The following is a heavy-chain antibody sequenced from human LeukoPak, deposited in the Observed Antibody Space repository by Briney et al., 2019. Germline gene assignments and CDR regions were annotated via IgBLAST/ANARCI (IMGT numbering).Heavy chain of an antibody. CDR3: ARGFLEWLFIDY. J-gene: IGHJ4*02. D-gene: IGHD3-3*01. Sequence: TLSLTCTVSGGSISSGGYYWGWIRQHPGKGLEWIGYIYYSGSTYYNPSLKSRVTISVDTSKNQFSLKLSSMAAADTAVYYCARGFLEWLFIDYWGQGTLVTVSS. V-gene: IGHV4-31*03. CDR2: IYYSGST. CDR1: GGSISSGGYY.